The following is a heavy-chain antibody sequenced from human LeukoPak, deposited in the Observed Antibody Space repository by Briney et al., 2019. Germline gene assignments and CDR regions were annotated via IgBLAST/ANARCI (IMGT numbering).Heavy chain of an antibody. CDR3: AKDSSGNYSTELDY. J-gene: IGHJ4*02. D-gene: IGHD1-26*01. CDR2: IRYDGSNK. Sequence: QSGGSLRLSCAASGFTFSSYWMHWVRQAPGKGLEWVAFIRYDGSNKYYADSVKGRFTISRDNSKNTLYLQMNSLRAEDTAVYYCAKDSSGNYSTELDYWGQGTLVTVCS. CDR1: GFTFSSYW. V-gene: IGHV3-30*02.